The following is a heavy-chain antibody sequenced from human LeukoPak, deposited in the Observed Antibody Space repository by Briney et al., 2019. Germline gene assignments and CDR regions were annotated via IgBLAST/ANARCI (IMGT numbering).Heavy chain of an antibody. CDR3: ARDCQLSGSYCY. J-gene: IGHJ4*02. D-gene: IGHD1-26*01. CDR1: GYSFTSYG. Sequence: ASVKVSCKASGYSFTSYGISWVRQAPGQGLEWMGWISGYNGNTNYAQKFQGRVTMTTDTSTSTAYMELRSLRSDDTAVYYCARDCQLSGSYCYWGQGTLVTVSS. CDR2: ISGYNGNT. V-gene: IGHV1-18*01.